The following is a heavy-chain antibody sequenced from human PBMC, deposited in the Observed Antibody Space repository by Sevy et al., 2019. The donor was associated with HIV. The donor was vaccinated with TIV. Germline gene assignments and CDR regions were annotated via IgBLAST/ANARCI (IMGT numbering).Heavy chain of an antibody. D-gene: IGHD2-2*01. CDR2: ISSSGSTI. Sequence: GGSLRLSCAASGFTFSDYYMSWIRQAPGKGLEWVSYISSSGSTIYYADSVKGRFTISRDNAKNSLYLQMNSLRDEDTAVYYCARDGGYCSSTSCYDTIFYYYYGMDVWGQGTTVTVSS. V-gene: IGHV3-11*01. CDR3: ARDGGYCSSTSCYDTIFYYYYGMDV. J-gene: IGHJ6*02. CDR1: GFTFSDYY.